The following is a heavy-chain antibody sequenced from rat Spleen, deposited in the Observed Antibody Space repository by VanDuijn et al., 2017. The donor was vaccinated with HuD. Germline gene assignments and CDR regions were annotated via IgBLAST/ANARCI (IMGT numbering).Heavy chain of an antibody. D-gene: IGHD1-12*02. CDR2: ISPSGGST. Sequence: EVQLVESGGGLVQPGRSLKLSCAASGFTFNNYGMHWIRQAPTEGLEWVASISPSGGSTFYRDSVKGRFTISRDIAKNTVYLQMDSLRSEDTATYYCARAYYDGSYYDYWGQGVMVTVSS. CDR1: GFTFNNYG. CDR3: ARAYYDGSYYDY. J-gene: IGHJ2*01. V-gene: IGHV5-19*01.